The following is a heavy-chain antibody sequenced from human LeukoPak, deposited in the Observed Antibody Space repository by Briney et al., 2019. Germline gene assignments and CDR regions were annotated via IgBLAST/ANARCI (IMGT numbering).Heavy chain of an antibody. V-gene: IGHV4-59*01. D-gene: IGHD3-9*01. J-gene: IGHJ6*03. CDR3: ARGLRYFDWSTLQYYYYYYMDV. Sequence: SETLSLTCTVSGGSISSYYWSWIRQPPGKGLEWIGYIYYSGSTNYNPSLKSRVTISVDTSKNQFSLKLSSVTAADTAVYYCARGLRYFDWSTLQYYYYYYMDVWGKGTTVTISS. CDR2: IYYSGST. CDR1: GGSISSYY.